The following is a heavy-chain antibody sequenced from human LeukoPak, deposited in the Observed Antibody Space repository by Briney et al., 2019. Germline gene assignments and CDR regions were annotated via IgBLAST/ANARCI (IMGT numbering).Heavy chain of an antibody. CDR1: GYTFTGYY. CDR3: ARDPVPNAYSSSSTGY. Sequence: GASVKVSCKASGYTFTGYYMHWVRQAPGQGPEWMGGIIPIFGTANYAQKFQGRVTITADESTSTAYMELSSLRSEDTAVYYCARDPVPNAYSSSSTGYWGQGTLVTVSS. V-gene: IGHV1-69*13. J-gene: IGHJ4*02. CDR2: IIPIFGTA. D-gene: IGHD6-6*01.